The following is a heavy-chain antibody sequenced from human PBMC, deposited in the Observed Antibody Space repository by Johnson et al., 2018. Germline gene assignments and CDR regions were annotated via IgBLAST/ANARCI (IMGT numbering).Heavy chain of an antibody. CDR2: IYYSGSA. D-gene: IGHD1-26*01. CDR3: ARIIRGTAGRAFDI. V-gene: IGHV4-59*01. CDR1: GDSMNNYY. J-gene: IGHJ3*02. Sequence: QVQLQESGPGLVKPSETLSLTCIVSGDSMNNYYWTWLRQSPGKGLEWIGYIYYSGSATYNPSLKSRIIIAVDTSQNQFSLTLRSVTAADTALFYCARIIRGTAGRAFDIWGQGTMVTVSS.